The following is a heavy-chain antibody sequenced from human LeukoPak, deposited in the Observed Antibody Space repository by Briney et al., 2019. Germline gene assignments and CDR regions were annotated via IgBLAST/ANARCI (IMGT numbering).Heavy chain of an antibody. Sequence: GGSLRLSCAASGFTFSSYWMSWVRQAPGKGLEWVANIKQDGSEKYYVDSVKGRFTISRDNAKNSVFLQMNSLRAEDTAIYYCVRGGGYFDNWGQGTLVTVSS. CDR3: VRGGGYFDN. V-gene: IGHV3-7*01. J-gene: IGHJ4*02. CDR2: IKQDGSEK. CDR1: GFTFSSYW. D-gene: IGHD2-15*01.